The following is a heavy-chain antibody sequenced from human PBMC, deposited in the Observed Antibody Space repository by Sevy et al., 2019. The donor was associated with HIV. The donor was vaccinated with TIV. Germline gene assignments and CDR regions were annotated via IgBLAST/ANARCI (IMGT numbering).Heavy chain of an antibody. D-gene: IGHD3-10*01. CDR1: GFTFSTYT. Sequence: GGSLRLSCAASGFTFSTYTMNWVRQAPGKGLEWVSSITSSSNYIYYADSVKGRFTSRDNAKDSVYLQMNSLRAEDTAVYYCARPYGSGSWEAFDIWGQGTMVTVSS. V-gene: IGHV3-21*01. CDR3: ARPYGSGSWEAFDI. CDR2: ITSSSNYI. J-gene: IGHJ3*02.